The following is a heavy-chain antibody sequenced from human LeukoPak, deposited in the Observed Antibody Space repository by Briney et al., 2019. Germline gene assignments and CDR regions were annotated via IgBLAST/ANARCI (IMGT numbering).Heavy chain of an antibody. CDR3: ASTRRAAVAGRFGS. CDR2: IYHSGNT. Sequence: PSETLSLTCNVSGASMSSNYWSWIRQPPGKGLEWIGYIYHSGNTNYSPSLESRVTMSVDESKNQFSLRVPFVSAADTAVYYCASTRRAAVAGRFGSWGQGTLVTVSS. CDR1: GASMSSNY. V-gene: IGHV4-4*09. D-gene: IGHD6-19*01. J-gene: IGHJ4*02.